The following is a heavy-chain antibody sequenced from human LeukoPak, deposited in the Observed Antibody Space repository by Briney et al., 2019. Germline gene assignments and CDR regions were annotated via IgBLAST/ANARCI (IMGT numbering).Heavy chain of an antibody. D-gene: IGHD3-10*01. CDR1: GGSFSDYY. Sequence: SETLSLTCAVYGGSFSDYYWTWIRQSPGRGLEWIGEINRGGSTAYNPSLKSRVTISVDTSKNQFSLKLNSVTAADTAVYYCAKGDGSGSYYGGYWGQGTLVTVSS. V-gene: IGHV4-34*01. CDR2: INRGGST. J-gene: IGHJ4*02. CDR3: AKGDGSGSYYGGY.